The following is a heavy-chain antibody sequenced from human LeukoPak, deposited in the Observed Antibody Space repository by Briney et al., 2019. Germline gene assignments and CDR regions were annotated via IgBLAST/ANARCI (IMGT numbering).Heavy chain of an antibody. V-gene: IGHV4-34*01. CDR3: AREKRITIFGVARDYMDV. CDR2: INHSGST. CDR1: GGPFSGYY. Sequence: SETLSLTCAVYGGPFSGYYWSWIRQPPGKGLKWIGEINHSGSTNYNPSLKSRVTISVDTSKNQFSLKLSTVTAADTAVYYCAREKRITIFGVARDYMDVWGKRTTVTVSS. D-gene: IGHD3-3*01. J-gene: IGHJ6*03.